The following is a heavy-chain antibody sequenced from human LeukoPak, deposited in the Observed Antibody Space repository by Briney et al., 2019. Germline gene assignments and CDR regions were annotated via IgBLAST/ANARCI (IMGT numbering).Heavy chain of an antibody. V-gene: IGHV1-69*04. Sequence: ASVKVSCKASGYTFTSYGISWVRQAPGQGLEWMGRIIPILGIANYAQKFQGRVTITADKSTSTAYMELSSLRSEDTAVYYCARAVILGYCSGGSCGAFDPWGQGTLVTVSS. D-gene: IGHD2-15*01. CDR1: GYTFTSYG. CDR3: ARAVILGYCSGGSCGAFDP. J-gene: IGHJ5*02. CDR2: IIPILGIA.